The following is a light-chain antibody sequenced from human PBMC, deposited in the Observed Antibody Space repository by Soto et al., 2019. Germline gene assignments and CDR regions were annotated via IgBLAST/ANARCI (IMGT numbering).Light chain of an antibody. CDR2: AAS. V-gene: IGKV1D-12*01. CDR3: QQPISFPIT. CDR1: QDLSSW. Sequence: DIQMTQSPSSVSASVGDRVTITCRASQDLSSWLAWYQQKPGKAPKLLISAASSLQSGVPSRFSGSGSGTDFTLTIRSLQPEDSETYYCQQPISFPITFGQGTRLEIK. J-gene: IGKJ5*01.